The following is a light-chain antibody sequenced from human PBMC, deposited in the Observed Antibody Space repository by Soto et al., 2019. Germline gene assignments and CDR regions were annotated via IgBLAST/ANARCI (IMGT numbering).Light chain of an antibody. CDR3: QQYGSSLVIT. CDR2: GAS. V-gene: IGKV3-20*01. J-gene: IGKJ5*01. CDR1: QSASSSY. Sequence: EIVWTQSPGTLSLSPGERATLSFRASQSASSSYLAWYQQKPGQAPRLLIYGASSRATGIPDRFSGTGSGTGFSLTISRLEPEDFAVYYCQQYGSSLVITFGQGTRLQI.